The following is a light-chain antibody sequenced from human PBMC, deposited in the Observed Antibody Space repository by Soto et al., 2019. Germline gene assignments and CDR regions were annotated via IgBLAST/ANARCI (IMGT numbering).Light chain of an antibody. Sequence: DIQMTQSPSSLSASVGDRVTMTCRASQTISTYLNWYQQKPGKAPEALIYAASNLESGVPSRFSGSGSGTDFTLTISSLQPEDFATYYCQQSYSSSITFGQGTRLELK. J-gene: IGKJ5*01. V-gene: IGKV1-39*01. CDR3: QQSYSSSIT. CDR2: AAS. CDR1: QTISTY.